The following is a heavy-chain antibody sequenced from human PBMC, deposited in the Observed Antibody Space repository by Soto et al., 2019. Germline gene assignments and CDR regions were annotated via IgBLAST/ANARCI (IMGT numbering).Heavy chain of an antibody. V-gene: IGHV3-53*01. Sequence: GGSLRLSCAASGFTFSSFALSWVRQAPGKGLEWVSVIYSGGSTYYADSVRGRFTISRDNSKNTLYLQMKSLRAEDTAVYYCARDPPATRHGMDVWGQGTTVTVSS. J-gene: IGHJ6*02. CDR1: GFTFSSFA. CDR3: ARDPPATRHGMDV. CDR2: IYSGGST.